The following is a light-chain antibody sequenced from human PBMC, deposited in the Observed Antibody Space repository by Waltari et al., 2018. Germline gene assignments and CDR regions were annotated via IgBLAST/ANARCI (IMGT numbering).Light chain of an antibody. Sequence: SYELTQPPSVSVSPGQTASITCSGDKLGDKYACWYQQKPGQAPVLVIYKDNKRPSGIPDPFSGSNSGNTATLTISGTQAMDEADYYCQAWDSSTAVFGGGTKLTVL. CDR1: KLGDKY. V-gene: IGLV3-1*01. J-gene: IGLJ2*01. CDR3: QAWDSSTAV. CDR2: KDN.